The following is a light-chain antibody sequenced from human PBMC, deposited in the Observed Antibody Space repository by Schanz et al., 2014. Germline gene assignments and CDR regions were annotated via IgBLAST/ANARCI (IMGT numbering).Light chain of an antibody. Sequence: DIQMTQSPSTLSASVGDRVTITCRASQSISSWLAWYQQKPGKAPKLLIYKASSLESGVPSRFSGSGSGTEFTLTISSLQPEDIATYYCQQYESLPRTFGQGAKLEIK. CDR3: QQYESLPRT. J-gene: IGKJ2*01. CDR1: QSISSW. V-gene: IGKV1-5*03. CDR2: KAS.